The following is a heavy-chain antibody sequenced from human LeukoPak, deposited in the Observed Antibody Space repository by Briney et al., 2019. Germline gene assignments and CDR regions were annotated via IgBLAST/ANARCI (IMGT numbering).Heavy chain of an antibody. Sequence: SETLSLTCTVSGGSISSSSYCWGWIRQPPGKGLEWIGSIYYSGSTYYNPPLKSRVTISVDTSKNQFSLKLSSVTAADTAVYYCARPSTGSGWYVPWFDPWGRGTLVTVSS. CDR1: GGSISSSSYC. CDR3: ARPSTGSGWYVPWFDP. D-gene: IGHD6-19*01. V-gene: IGHV4-39*01. CDR2: IYYSGST. J-gene: IGHJ5*02.